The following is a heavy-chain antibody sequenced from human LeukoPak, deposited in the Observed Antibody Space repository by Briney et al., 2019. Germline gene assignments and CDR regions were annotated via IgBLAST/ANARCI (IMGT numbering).Heavy chain of an antibody. Sequence: PGGSLRLSCAASGFTFSSYSMNWVRQAPGKGLEWVSSISSSSYIYYADSVKGRFTISRDNAKNSLYLQMNSLRAEDTAVYYCARFHSGYDLDYWGQGTLVTVSS. J-gene: IGHJ4*02. CDR1: GFTFSSYS. V-gene: IGHV3-21*01. CDR3: ARFHSGYDLDY. CDR2: ISSSSYI. D-gene: IGHD5-12*01.